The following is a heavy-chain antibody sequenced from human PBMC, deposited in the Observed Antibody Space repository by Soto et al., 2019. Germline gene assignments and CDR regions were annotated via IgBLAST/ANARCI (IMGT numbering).Heavy chain of an antibody. CDR2: IYPGDSDT. D-gene: IGHD3-3*01. V-gene: IGHV5-51*01. CDR3: ARLTGRFLDWLLEENWFDP. Sequence: PGESLKISCKGSGYSFASYWIGWVRQMPGKGLEWMGIIYPGDSDTRYSPSFQGQVTISADKSISTAYLQWSSLKASDTAMYYCARLTGRFLDWLLEENWFDPWGQGTLVTVSS. CDR1: GYSFASYW. J-gene: IGHJ5*02.